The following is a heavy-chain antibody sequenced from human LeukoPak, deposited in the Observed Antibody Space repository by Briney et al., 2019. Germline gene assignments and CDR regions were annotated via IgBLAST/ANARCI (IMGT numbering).Heavy chain of an antibody. CDR3: ATETPGGITGTTLWY. V-gene: IGHV1-69*05. CDR1: GGTFSSYA. CDR2: IIPIFGTA. J-gene: IGHJ4*02. D-gene: IGHD1-20*01. Sequence: SVKVSCKASGGTFSSYAISWVRQAPGQGLEWMGGIIPIFGTANYAQKFQGRVTITTDESTSTAYMELSSLRSEDTAVYYCATETPGGITGTTLWYWGQGTLVTVSS.